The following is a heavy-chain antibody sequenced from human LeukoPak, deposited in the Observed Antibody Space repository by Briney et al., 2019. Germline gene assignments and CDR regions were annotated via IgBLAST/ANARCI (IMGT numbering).Heavy chain of an antibody. CDR3: ARDRVIRPMDV. D-gene: IGHD1-1*01. Sequence: GASVKVSCKASGYTFTSYDINWVRQATGQGLEWMGWINPNSGGTNYAQKFQGRVTMTRDTSISTAYMELSRLRSDDTAVYYCARDRVIRPMDVWGKGTTVTVSS. CDR2: INPNSGGT. J-gene: IGHJ6*03. CDR1: GYTFTSYD. V-gene: IGHV1-2*02.